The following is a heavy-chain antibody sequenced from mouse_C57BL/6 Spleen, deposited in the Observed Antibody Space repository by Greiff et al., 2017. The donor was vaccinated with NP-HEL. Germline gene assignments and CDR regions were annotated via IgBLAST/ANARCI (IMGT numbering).Heavy chain of an antibody. CDR1: GFTFSNYW. Sequence: DVQLQESGGGLVQPGGSMKLSCVASGFTFSNYWMNWVRQSPEKGLEWVAEIRLKSVDYVTHYAESVKGRFTISSEDSKSSVYLQMNNLRAEDTGIYYCWIRLWGEGITLTVSS. V-gene: IGHV6-6*02. D-gene: IGHD1-2*01. J-gene: IGHJ2*01. CDR3: WIRL. CDR2: IRLKSVDYVT.